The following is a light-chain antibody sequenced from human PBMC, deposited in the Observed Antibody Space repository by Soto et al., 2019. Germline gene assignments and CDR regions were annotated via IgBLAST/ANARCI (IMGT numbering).Light chain of an antibody. J-gene: IGLJ2*01. CDR1: SSNIGAGYD. CDR2: GNS. V-gene: IGLV1-40*01. CDR3: QSYDSSLSGFVV. Sequence: QSVLTQPPSVSGAPGQRVTISCTGSSSNIGAGYDVHWYQQLPGTAPILLIYGNSNRPSGVPDRFSGSKSGTSASLAITGVQAEDEADYYCQSYDSSLSGFVVFGGGTKLTVL.